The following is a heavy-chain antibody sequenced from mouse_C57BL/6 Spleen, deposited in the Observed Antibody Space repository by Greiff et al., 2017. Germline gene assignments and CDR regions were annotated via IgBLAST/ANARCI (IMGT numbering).Heavy chain of an antibody. J-gene: IGHJ4*01. Sequence: QVQLQQPGAELVRPGSSVKLSCKASGYTFTSYWMDWVKQRPGQGLEWIGNIYPSDSETPSNQKFKDKATLTVDKSSSTAYMQLRSLTSEDEAVDYCGRDYLCAMDYWGQGTSVTVSS. CDR2: IYPSDSET. V-gene: IGHV1-61*01. D-gene: IGHD5-5*01. CDR3: GRDYLCAMDY. CDR1: GYTFTSYW.